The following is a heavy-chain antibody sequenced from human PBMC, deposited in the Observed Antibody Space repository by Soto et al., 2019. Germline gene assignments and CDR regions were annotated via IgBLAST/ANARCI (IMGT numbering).Heavy chain of an antibody. CDR3: ARDLGYGDPMWPYFDY. CDR1: GFTFSSYN. D-gene: IGHD4-17*01. J-gene: IGHJ4*02. CDR2: ISSSSSTI. Sequence: EVQLVESGGGLVQPGGSLRLSCAASGFTFSSYNMNWVRQAPGKGLEWVSYISSSSSTIYYADSVKGRFTISRDNAKNSLYLQMNSLRDEDTAVYYCARDLGYGDPMWPYFDYWGQGTLVTVSS. V-gene: IGHV3-48*02.